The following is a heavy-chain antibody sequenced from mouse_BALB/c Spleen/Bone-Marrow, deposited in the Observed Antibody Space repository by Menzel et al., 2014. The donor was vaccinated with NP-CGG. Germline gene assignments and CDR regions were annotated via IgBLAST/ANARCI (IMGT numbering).Heavy chain of an antibody. D-gene: IGHD1-1*01. V-gene: IGHV14-3*02. Sequence: EVQLQQSGAELVKPGASVKLSCTASGFNIKDTYMHWVKQRPEQGLEWIGRIDPANGNTKYDPKFQGKATITADTSSNTAYLQLSNLTSEDTAVYYCASYYYGRSRFAYWGQGTLLTVSA. CDR1: GFNIKDTY. CDR3: ASYYYGRSRFAY. J-gene: IGHJ3*01. CDR2: IDPANGNT.